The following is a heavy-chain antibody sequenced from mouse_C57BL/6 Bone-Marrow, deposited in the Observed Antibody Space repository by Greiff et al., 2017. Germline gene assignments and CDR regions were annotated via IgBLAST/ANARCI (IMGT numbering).Heavy chain of an antibody. J-gene: IGHJ4*01. CDR3: AYYDSSSSPYAMDY. CDR1: GFNIKDYY. D-gene: IGHD1-1*01. CDR2: IDPEDGET. V-gene: IGHV14-2*01. Sequence: EVQLQQSGAELVKPGASVKLSCTASGFNIKDYYMHWVKQRTEQGLEWIGRIDPEDGETKYAPKFQGKATITADTSSNTAYLQLSSLTSEDTAVDYGAYYDSSSSPYAMDYWGQGTSVTVSS.